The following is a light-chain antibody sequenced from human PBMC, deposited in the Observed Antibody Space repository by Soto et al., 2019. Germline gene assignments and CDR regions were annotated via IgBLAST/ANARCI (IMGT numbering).Light chain of an antibody. J-gene: IGLJ1*01. V-gene: IGLV1-47*01. CDR3: EAWDESLSGYV. CDR1: NSNVGSSY. CDR2: TNN. Sequence: QSVLTQPPSASATPGQRVTVSCSGSNSNVGSSYVYWYQHLPGAAPKLLIYTNNQRPSGVPDRFSGSKSGTSASLAISGLRSEDEAEYYCEAWDESLSGYVFGTGTKVTVL.